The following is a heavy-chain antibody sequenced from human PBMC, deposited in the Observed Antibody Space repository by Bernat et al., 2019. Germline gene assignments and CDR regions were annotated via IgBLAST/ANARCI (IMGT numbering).Heavy chain of an antibody. CDR3: AKEIEAVVLGAFDY. J-gene: IGHJ4*02. D-gene: IGHD6-19*01. V-gene: IGHV3-30*18. CDR2: ISYDGSNK. CDR1: GFTFSSYG. Sequence: QVQLVESGGGVVQPGRSLRLSCAASGFTFSSYGMHWVRQAPGKGLEWVAVISYDGSNKYYADSVKGRFTISRDNSKNTLYLQMNSLRAEDTAVYYCAKEIEAVVLGAFDYWGQGTLVTVSS.